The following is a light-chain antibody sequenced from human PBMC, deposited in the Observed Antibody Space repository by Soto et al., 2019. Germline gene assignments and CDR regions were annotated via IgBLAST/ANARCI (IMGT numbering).Light chain of an antibody. CDR1: QSVLYSSNNKNY. V-gene: IGKV4-1*01. CDR2: WAS. Sequence: DIVMTQSPDSLAVSLGERATINCKSSQSVLYSSNNKNYLAWYQQKPGQPPKLLIYWASTRESGVPDRFSGSGPGTDFTLTISSLQAEDVAVYYCQQDNNWPRALTFGGGTKVEIK. CDR3: QQDNNWPRALT. J-gene: IGKJ4*01.